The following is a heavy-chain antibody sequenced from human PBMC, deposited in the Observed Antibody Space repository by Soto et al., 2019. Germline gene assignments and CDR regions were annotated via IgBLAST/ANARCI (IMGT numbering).Heavy chain of an antibody. CDR1: GYSFTSYW. D-gene: IGHD3-3*01. CDR2: IYPGDSDT. CDR3: ARAGVFIMARPPQRDYYYCGMDV. Sequence: PGESLKISCKGSGYSFTSYWIGWVRQMPGKGLEWMGIIYPGDSDTRYSPSFQGQVTISADKSISTAYLQWSSLKASDTAMYYCARAGVFIMARPPQRDYYYCGMDVGGQGTTVTVPS. V-gene: IGHV5-51*01. J-gene: IGHJ6*02.